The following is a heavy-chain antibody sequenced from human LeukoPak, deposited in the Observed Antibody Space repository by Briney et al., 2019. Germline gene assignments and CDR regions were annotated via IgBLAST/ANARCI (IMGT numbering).Heavy chain of an antibody. CDR1: GFTFRTHS. CDR2: ITKSSTYV. Sequence: GGSLRLACEASGFTFRTHSMNWVRQAPGKGLEWVSSITKSSTYVYHADSVKGRFTISRDNANNSLFLQMNNLGVDDTGVYYCARGSGVHVWGQGTLVLVSS. CDR3: ARGSGVHV. J-gene: IGHJ4*02. D-gene: IGHD3-10*01. V-gene: IGHV3-21*04.